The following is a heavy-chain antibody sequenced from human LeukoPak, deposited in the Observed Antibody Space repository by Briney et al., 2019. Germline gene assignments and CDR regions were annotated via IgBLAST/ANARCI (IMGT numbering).Heavy chain of an antibody. CDR1: GFTVSSNY. CDR3: ARDAMLGYCGGDCCSTPFDY. CDR2: IYSGGST. Sequence: PGGSLRLSCAASGFTVSSNYMSWVRQAPGKGLEWVSVIYSGGSTYYADSVKGRFTISRDNSKNTLYLQMNSLRADDTAVYYCARDAMLGYCGGDCCSTPFDYWGQGTLVTVSS. D-gene: IGHD2-21*02. V-gene: IGHV3-66*01. J-gene: IGHJ4*02.